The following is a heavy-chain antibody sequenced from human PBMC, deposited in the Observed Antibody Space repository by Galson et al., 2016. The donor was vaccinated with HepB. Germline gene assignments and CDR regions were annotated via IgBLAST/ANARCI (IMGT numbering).Heavy chain of an antibody. J-gene: IGHJ4*02. Sequence: SETLSLTCTVSGGSIYNYYWTWIRQPPGKGPEWIGYTHHSGSTLYNPSLRSRVTTSIDTSRNQFSLRLSSVTAADPAVYYCARDSYGYTLDYWGRGTLVTVAS. V-gene: IGHV4-59*01. CDR1: GGSIYNYY. CDR2: THHSGST. D-gene: IGHD5-18*01. CDR3: ARDSYGYTLDY.